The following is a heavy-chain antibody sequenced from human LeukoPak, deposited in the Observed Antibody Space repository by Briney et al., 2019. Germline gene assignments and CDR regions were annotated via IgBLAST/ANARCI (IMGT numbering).Heavy chain of an antibody. Sequence: PGGSLRLSCAASGFTFSNFWMTWVRQAPKKGLEWVANIKQDGSEKYYVDSVKGRFAISRDNAKNSLYLQMNSLRAEDTAVYYCARDESLGDFWSGYFDALDMWGQGTTVTVSS. D-gene: IGHD3-3*01. CDR2: IKQDGSEK. V-gene: IGHV3-7*01. J-gene: IGHJ3*02. CDR1: GFTFSNFW. CDR3: ARDESLGDFWSGYFDALDM.